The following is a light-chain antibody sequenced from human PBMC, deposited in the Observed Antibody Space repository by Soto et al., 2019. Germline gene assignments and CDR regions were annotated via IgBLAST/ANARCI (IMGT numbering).Light chain of an antibody. CDR3: LSKTSTISYV. V-gene: IGLV2-14*01. J-gene: IGLJ1*01. CDR1: TSDVGGYNY. Sequence: ALAQPASVSGSPGQSIAISCTGTTSDVGGYNYVSWYQQHPGKVPKLLIHEVSNRPSGVSNRFSGSKSGNTASLTISGLQAEDEADYYCLSKTSTISYVFGTGTKVTVL. CDR2: EVS.